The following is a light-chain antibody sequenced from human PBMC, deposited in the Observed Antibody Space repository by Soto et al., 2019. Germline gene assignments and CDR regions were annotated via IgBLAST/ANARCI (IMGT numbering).Light chain of an antibody. CDR3: QPCETGWP. Sequence: DIQMTQSPSTLSASVGDRVTITCRSSHNIDRWLAWYQQKPGKAPKLLIYDASTLETGVPSRFSGSGSGREFTLTISGLQPDDFATYYWQPCETGWPFGQGTXV. J-gene: IGKJ1*01. V-gene: IGKV1-5*01. CDR1: HNIDRW. CDR2: DAS.